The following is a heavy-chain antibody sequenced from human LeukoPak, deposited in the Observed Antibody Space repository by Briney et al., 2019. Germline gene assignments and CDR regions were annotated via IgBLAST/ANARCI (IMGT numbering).Heavy chain of an antibody. CDR2: VGIDSGNT. J-gene: IGHJ4*02. CDR3: ARDYKYAFDN. CDR1: GFPFSAYS. D-gene: IGHD5-24*01. Sequence: PGGSLRLSCAASGFPFSAYSMNWVRQAPGKGLEGMSYVGIDSGNTYYADSVKARFTISADKAKNSLVLQMNSLRVEDTAVYYCARDYKYAFDNWGQGTLVTVSS. V-gene: IGHV3-48*01.